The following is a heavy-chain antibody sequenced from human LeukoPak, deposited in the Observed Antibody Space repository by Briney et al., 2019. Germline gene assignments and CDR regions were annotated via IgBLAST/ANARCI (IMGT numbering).Heavy chain of an antibody. V-gene: IGHV3-9*01. Sequence: PGGSLRLSCAASGFTFDDYAMHWVRRAPGKGLEWVSGISWNSGSIGYADSVKGRFTISRDNAKNSLYLQMNSLRAEDTALYYCAKDTQTDYYDSSGYFDYWGQGTLVTVSS. CDR1: GFTFDDYA. D-gene: IGHD3-22*01. CDR2: ISWNSGSI. CDR3: AKDTQTDYYDSSGYFDY. J-gene: IGHJ4*02.